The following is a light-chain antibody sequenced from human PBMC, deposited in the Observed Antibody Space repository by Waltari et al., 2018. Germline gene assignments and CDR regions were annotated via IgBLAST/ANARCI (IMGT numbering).Light chain of an antibody. J-gene: IGKJ1*01. Sequence: DIQMTQSPSSLSAFVGDRVTITCRASQGIGNDLGWYQQKPGKAPKRLLYSASSLQPGVPSRFSGSGSGTEFTLTISSLQPEDLASYYCLQYNNYPWTFGQGTKVEIK. V-gene: IGKV1-17*01. CDR1: QGIGND. CDR3: LQYNNYPWT. CDR2: SAS.